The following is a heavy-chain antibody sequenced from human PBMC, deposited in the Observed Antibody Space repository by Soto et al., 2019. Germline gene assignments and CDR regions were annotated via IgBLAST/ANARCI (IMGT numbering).Heavy chain of an antibody. CDR1: GFTFSNAW. J-gene: IGHJ4*02. D-gene: IGHD3-22*01. Sequence: PGGSLRLSCAASGFTFSNAWMSWVRQAPGKGLEWVGRIKSKTDGGTTDYAAPVKGRFTISRDDSKNTLYLQMNSLKTEDTAVYYCTTDHPPQYYYDSSGPQGYWGQGTLATVSS. CDR2: IKSKTDGGTT. V-gene: IGHV3-15*01. CDR3: TTDHPPQYYYDSSGPQGY.